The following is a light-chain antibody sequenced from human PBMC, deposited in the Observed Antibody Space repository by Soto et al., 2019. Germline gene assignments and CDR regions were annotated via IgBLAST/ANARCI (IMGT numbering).Light chain of an antibody. CDR1: QSVSSY. CDR2: DAS. V-gene: IGKV3-11*01. Sequence: EIVLTQSPATLSLSPGERATLSCRASQSVSSYLAWYQQKPGQAPRLLIYDASNRATGLPARFSGSGSGTDFTLTIRRIEPEDFDVYYCQQRGKWRTFGGGTKVEIK. J-gene: IGKJ4*01. CDR3: QQRGKWRT.